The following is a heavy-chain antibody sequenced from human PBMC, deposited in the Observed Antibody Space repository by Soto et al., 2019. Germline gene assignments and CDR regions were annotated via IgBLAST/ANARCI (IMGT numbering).Heavy chain of an antibody. CDR2: MNPNSGNT. D-gene: IGHD3-22*01. J-gene: IGHJ3*02. CDR1: GYTFTSYD. CDR3: ARPKYYVYSSGPANATVIYI. Sequence: GASVKVSCKASGYTFTSYDINWVRQATGQGLKWMGWMNPNSGNTGYAQKFQGRVTMTRNTSISTAYMELSSLRSEDTAVYYCARPKYYVYSSGPANATVIYICGKEKMLTV. V-gene: IGHV1-8*01.